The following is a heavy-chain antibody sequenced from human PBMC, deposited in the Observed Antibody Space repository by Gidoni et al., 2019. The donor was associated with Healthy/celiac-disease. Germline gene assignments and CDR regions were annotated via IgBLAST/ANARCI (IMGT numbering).Heavy chain of an antibody. D-gene: IGHD6-13*01. V-gene: IGHV3-48*03. CDR2: ISSSGSTI. J-gene: IGHJ4*02. CDR1: GFPFSSYE. Sequence: EVQLVASGGGLVHPGRFLRLSCAASGFPFSSYEMNWVRQAPGKGLEWVSYISSSGSTIYYADSVKGRFTISRDNAKNSLYLQMNSLRAEDTAVYYCARVPYSSSWYYFDYWGQGTLVTVSS. CDR3: ARVPYSSSWYYFDY.